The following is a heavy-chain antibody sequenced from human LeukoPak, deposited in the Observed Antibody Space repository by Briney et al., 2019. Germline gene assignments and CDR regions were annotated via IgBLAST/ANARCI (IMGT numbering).Heavy chain of an antibody. J-gene: IGHJ4*02. D-gene: IGHD1-1*01. CDR1: GFTVSSNH. V-gene: IGHV3-53*01. Sequence: GGYLRLSCAASGFTVSSNHMSWVRQAPGKGLEWVSVIYSGSSTDYADSVKGRFTISRDNLKNTLYLQMNSLRAEDTAVYYCARGPAGYNWGQGTLVTFSS. CDR2: IYSGSST. CDR3: ARGPAGYN.